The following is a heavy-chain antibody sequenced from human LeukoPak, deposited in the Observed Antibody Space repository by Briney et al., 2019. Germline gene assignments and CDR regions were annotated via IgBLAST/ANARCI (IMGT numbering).Heavy chain of an antibody. CDR3: ARLAAAGDNWFDP. CDR2: IYYSGST. Sequence: SETLSLTCTVSGGSISSYYWSWIRQPPGKGLEWIGYIYYSGSTNYNPSLKSRVTISVDTSKNQFSLKLSSVTAADTAVYYCARLAAAGDNWFDPWGQGTLVTVSS. J-gene: IGHJ5*02. CDR1: GGSISSYY. D-gene: IGHD6-13*01. V-gene: IGHV4-59*12.